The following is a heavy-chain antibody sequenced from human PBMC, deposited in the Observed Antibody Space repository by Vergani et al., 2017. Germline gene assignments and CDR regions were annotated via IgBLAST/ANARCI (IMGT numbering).Heavy chain of an antibody. CDR3: ARDATFCI. J-gene: IGHJ3*02. CDR1: GYTFTGYY. CDR2: INHNSGDT. V-gene: IGHV1-2*02. D-gene: IGHD3-3*01. Sequence: QVQLVQSGAEVKKHGASVKVSCKASGYTFTGYYIQWVRQAPGQGLEWMGWINHNSGDTNYAQKFQGRVTMTTYTSISTAYMEMGRLRSDDTAVYYCARDATFCIWGQGTMVTVAS.